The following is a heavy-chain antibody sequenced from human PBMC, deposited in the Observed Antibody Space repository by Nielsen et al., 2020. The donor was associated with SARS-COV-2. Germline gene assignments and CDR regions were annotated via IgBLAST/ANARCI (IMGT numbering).Heavy chain of an antibody. CDR2: ISYDGSNK. D-gene: IGHD3-10*01. J-gene: IGHJ4*02. Sequence: GGSLRLSCAASGFTFSSYGMHWVRQAPGKGLEWVAVISYDGSNKYYADSVKGRFTISRDNSKNTLYLQMNSLRAEDTAVYYCARDLRLLWFGELLGGGIFDYWGQGTLVTVSS. CDR1: GFTFSSYG. V-gene: IGHV3-30*19. CDR3: ARDLRLLWFGELLGGGIFDY.